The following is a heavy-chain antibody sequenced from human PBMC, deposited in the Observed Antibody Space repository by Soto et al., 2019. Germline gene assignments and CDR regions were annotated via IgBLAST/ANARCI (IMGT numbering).Heavy chain of an antibody. CDR2: IIPIFGTT. V-gene: IGHV1-69*06. D-gene: IGHD3-22*01. CDR1: GGTFSNYA. Sequence: QVQLVQSGAEVKKPGSSVKVSCRASGGTFSNYAISWVRQAPGQGLEWMGGIIPIFGTTNYAQKFQGRVTITADKSTSTAYMELSSLRSEDTAVYYCARDYYDCRGYYSWYFDLWGRGTLVTVSS. CDR3: ARDYYDCRGYYSWYFDL. J-gene: IGHJ2*01.